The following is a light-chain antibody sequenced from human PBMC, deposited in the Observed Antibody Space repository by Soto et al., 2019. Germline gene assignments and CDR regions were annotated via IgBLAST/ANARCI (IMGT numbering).Light chain of an antibody. Sequence: QSVVTQPACVSGSPGQSITISCTGTSSDVGGYNYVSWYQQHPGKAPKLMIYEVSNRPLGVSNRFSGSKSGNTASLTISGLQAEDEADYYCTSYTSSSTLDVFGTGTKVTVL. CDR1: SSDVGGYNY. J-gene: IGLJ1*01. CDR2: EVS. CDR3: TSYTSSSTLDV. V-gene: IGLV2-14*01.